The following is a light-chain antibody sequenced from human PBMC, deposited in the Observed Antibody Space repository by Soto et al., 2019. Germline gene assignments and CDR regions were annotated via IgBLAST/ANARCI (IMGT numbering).Light chain of an antibody. CDR3: SSYTGSNNPYV. V-gene: IGLV2-8*01. CDR1: SSDVGRYNY. CDR2: EVS. J-gene: IGLJ1*01. Sequence: QSVLTQPPSASGFPGQSVTISCTGTSSDVGRYNYVSWYQQHPGKAPKLMIYEVSKRPSGVPDRFSGSKSGNTASLTVSGLQVEDEAEYYCSSYTGSNNPYVFGAGTKVTVL.